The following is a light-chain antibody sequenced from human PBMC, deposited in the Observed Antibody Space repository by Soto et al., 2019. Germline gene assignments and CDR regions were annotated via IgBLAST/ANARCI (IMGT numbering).Light chain of an antibody. Sequence: EIVMTQSPATLSVSPGERVTLYCRASQSTFSNLAWYQQKPGQTPRLLIHDASIRATGIPARFSGSGSGTDFTLTISSLEPEDFAVYYCQQYDSSPWTFGQGTKVDIK. CDR1: QSTFSN. V-gene: IGKV3-15*01. J-gene: IGKJ1*01. CDR2: DAS. CDR3: QQYDSSPWT.